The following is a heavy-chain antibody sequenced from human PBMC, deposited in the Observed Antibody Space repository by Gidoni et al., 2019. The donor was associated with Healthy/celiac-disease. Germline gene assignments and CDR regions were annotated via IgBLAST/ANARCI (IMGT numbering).Heavy chain of an antibody. CDR3: ARVPLGYFDWKVAFDI. V-gene: IGHV4-34*01. D-gene: IGHD3-9*01. CDR1: GGSFSGYY. CDR2: INHSGST. Sequence: QVQLQQWGAGLLKPSETLSLTCAVYGGSFSGYYWSWIRQPPGKGLEWIGEINHSGSTNYNPSLKSRVTISVDTSKNQFSLKLSSVTAADTAVYYCARVPLGYFDWKVAFDIWGQGTMVTVSS. J-gene: IGHJ3*02.